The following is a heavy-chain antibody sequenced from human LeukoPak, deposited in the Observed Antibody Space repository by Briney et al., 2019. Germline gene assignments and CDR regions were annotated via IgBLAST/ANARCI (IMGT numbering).Heavy chain of an antibody. V-gene: IGHV1-69*13. Sequence: SVKVSCKASGGTFSSYAISWVRQAPGQGLEWMGGIIPIFGTANYAQKFQGRVTITADESTSTAYMELSSLRSEDTAVYYCARAIVVVPAAKYYGMDVWGQGTTVTASS. CDR2: IIPIFGTA. J-gene: IGHJ6*02. D-gene: IGHD2-2*01. CDR3: ARAIVVVPAAKYYGMDV. CDR1: GGTFSSYA.